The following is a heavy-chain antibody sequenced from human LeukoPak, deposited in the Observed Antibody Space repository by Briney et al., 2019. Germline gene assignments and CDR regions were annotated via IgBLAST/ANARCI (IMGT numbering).Heavy chain of an antibody. V-gene: IGHV3-15*01. J-gene: IGHJ4*02. Sequence: PGGALRLSCAASGLTFSNAWMSGVGQAPGKGVDWVGLIRSKRDGGTADYAAPGKGRCSISSEDSKNTLDLQMNSLETDDTAVYYCTTYVSGYFGYWGQGPLVTVSS. CDR2: IRSKRDGGTA. D-gene: IGHD3-10*01. CDR3: TTYVSGYFGY. CDR1: GLTFSNAW.